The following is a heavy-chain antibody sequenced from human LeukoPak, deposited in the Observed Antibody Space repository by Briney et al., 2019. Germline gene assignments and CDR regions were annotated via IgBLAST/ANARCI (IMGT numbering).Heavy chain of an antibody. Sequence: ASVKVSCKASGYTFTSYGISWVRQAPGQGLEWMGWISAYNGNTIYAQKRQGRVTMPTDTSTSTAYMELRSLRSDDTAVYYCARITNWEPLDYWGQGTLVTVSS. CDR3: ARITNWEPLDY. D-gene: IGHD7-27*01. V-gene: IGHV1-18*01. J-gene: IGHJ4*02. CDR2: ISAYNGNT. CDR1: GYTFTSYG.